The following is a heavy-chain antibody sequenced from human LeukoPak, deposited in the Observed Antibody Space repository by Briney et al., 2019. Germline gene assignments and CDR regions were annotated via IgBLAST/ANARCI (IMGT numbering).Heavy chain of an antibody. J-gene: IGHJ4*01. D-gene: IGHD4-23*01. CDR1: GASINSGSDY. V-gene: IGHV4-61*02. Sequence: PSETLSLTCTVSGASINSGSDYWTWIRQPAGKGLEWIGRIYTTGTTTYNPSLESRVTISRDTSNNRFSLKLSSVTAADTAVYYCARHRGPLRWYNDYWGQGTQVTVSS. CDR2: IYTTGTT. CDR3: ARHRGPLRWYNDY.